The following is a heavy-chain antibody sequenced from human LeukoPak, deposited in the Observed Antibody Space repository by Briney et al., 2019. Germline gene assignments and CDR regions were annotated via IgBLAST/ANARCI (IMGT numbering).Heavy chain of an antibody. J-gene: IGHJ4*02. CDR3: ARIGGTYYEYYFDY. CDR2: IYTSGTT. Sequence: SETLSLTCTVSGGSISSYYWSWIRQPAGKGLEWIGRIYTSGTTNYNPSLKSRVTMSVDTSKNQLSLRLTSVTAADTAVYYCARIGGTYYEYYFDYWGQGTLVTVSS. CDR1: GGSISSYY. V-gene: IGHV4-4*07. D-gene: IGHD1-26*01.